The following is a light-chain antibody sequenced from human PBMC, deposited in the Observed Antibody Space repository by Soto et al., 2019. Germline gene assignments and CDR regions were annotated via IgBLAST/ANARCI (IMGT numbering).Light chain of an antibody. CDR2: TAS. Sequence: DIQITPCPTSMSASVGDRVTITFRASQDISKWIAWYQQKPGRAPKLLIHTASTIQREVPSRFSVSGSGTDFTLTISSLQPEDFATYYCQEAYSFPVTFGLGTRLEIK. CDR3: QEAYSFPVT. CDR1: QDISKW. V-gene: IGKV1D-12*01. J-gene: IGKJ5*01.